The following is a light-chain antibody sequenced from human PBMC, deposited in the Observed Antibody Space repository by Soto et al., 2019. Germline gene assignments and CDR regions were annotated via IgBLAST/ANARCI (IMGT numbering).Light chain of an antibody. Sequence: EIVMTQSPATLSVSPGERATLSCRASQSVSSSLAWYQQKPGQAPRLLIYGASTRATGIPARFSGSGSGTEFTLTISSLQSEDFAVYYCQQYDKWPPYTFGQGTKVEIK. CDR1: QSVSSS. J-gene: IGKJ2*01. CDR2: GAS. CDR3: QQYDKWPPYT. V-gene: IGKV3-15*01.